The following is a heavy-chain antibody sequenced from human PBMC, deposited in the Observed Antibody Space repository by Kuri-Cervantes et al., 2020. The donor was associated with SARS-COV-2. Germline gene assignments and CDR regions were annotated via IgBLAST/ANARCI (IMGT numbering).Heavy chain of an antibody. CDR1: GGSISSYY. CDR2: IYTSGST. J-gene: IGHJ2*01. V-gene: IGHV4-4*07. Sequence: GSLRLSCTVSGGSISSYYWSWIRQPAGKGLEWIGRIYTSGSTNYNPSLSSRVTISVDMSKNQFSLRLSSVTAADTAVYYCARSRIAVADWYFDLWGRGTLVTVSS. D-gene: IGHD6-19*01. CDR3: ARSRIAVADWYFDL.